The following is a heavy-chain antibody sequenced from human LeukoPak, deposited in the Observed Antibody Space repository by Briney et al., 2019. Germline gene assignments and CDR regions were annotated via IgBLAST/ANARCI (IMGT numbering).Heavy chain of an antibody. V-gene: IGHV4-61*09. CDR3: ARSSLAVYFDY. CDR2: GFTRGTT. Sequence: KPSETLSLTCTVSGGSISSGSYYWNWIRQPAGKRLEWIGHGFTRGTTNYNASLEGRLTISLDTARHQFPLSLSSVAAADTSMYFCARSSLAVYFDYWGQGTLVTASS. J-gene: IGHJ4*02. CDR1: GGSISSGSYY. D-gene: IGHD6-19*01.